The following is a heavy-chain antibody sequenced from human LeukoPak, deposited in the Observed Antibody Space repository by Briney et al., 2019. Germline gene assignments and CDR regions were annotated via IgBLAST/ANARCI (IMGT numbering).Heavy chain of an antibody. CDR2: MSSSGSTI. V-gene: IGHV3-48*04. Sequence: GGSLRLSCAASGFTFSRFSMNWVRQAPGKGLEWLSCMSSSGSTIYYADSVKGRFTISRDNAKNSLYLQMNSLRAEDTAVYYCAISYYGDYLGAFDIWGQGTMVTVSS. CDR1: GFTFSRFS. D-gene: IGHD4-17*01. CDR3: AISYYGDYLGAFDI. J-gene: IGHJ3*02.